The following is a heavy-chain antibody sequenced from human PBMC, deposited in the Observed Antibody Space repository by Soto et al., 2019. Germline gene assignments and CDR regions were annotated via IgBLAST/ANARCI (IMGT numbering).Heavy chain of an antibody. CDR2: ISYDGSNK. CDR3: AKDLALHDYGDN. V-gene: IGHV3-30*18. J-gene: IGHJ4*02. Sequence: QVQLVESGGGVVQPGRSLRLSCAASGFTFSSYGMHWVRQAPGKGLEWVAVISYDGSNKYYADSVKGRFTISRDNSKNTVYLQMNSLRAEDTAVYYCAKDLALHDYGDNWGQGTLVTVSS. CDR1: GFTFSSYG.